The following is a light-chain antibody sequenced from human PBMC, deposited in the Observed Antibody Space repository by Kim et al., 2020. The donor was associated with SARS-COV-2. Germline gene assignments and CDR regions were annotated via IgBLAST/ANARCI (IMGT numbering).Light chain of an antibody. Sequence: SSELTQDPAVYVALGQTVRITCQGDSLKTYYATWYQQKPGQAPVRVIFGKNNRPSGIPHRFSGSNSGNTASLTITGAQAEDEADYYCDSWDSSGNHNVVFGGGTQLTVL. V-gene: IGLV3-19*02. CDR1: SLKTYY. CDR3: DSWDSSGNHNVV. CDR2: GKN. J-gene: IGLJ2*01.